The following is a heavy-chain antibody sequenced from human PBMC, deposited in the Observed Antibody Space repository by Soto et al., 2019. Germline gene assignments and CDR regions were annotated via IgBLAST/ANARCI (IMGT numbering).Heavy chain of an antibody. CDR2: ISLDGEK. CDR3: AHRRGDLLTGHYYFDY. D-gene: IGHD3-9*01. Sequence: ITLKESGPTLVKPTQTLTLTCTFSGFSLNTRGVGVGWIRQPPGKALEWLALISLDGEKRYSPSLKTRLTTTKDPSENQVVLTMTNIDPGDTATYYCAHRRGDLLTGHYYFDYWGQGTLVTVSS. V-gene: IGHV2-5*02. J-gene: IGHJ4*02. CDR1: GFSLNTRGVG.